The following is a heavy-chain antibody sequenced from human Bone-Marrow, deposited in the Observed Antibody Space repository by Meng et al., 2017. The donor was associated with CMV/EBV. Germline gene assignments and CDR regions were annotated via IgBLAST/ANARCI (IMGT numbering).Heavy chain of an antibody. CDR2: IHNSGDT. CDR1: GGSVSSGDYY. D-gene: IGHD3-10*01. Sequence: SETLSLTCTVSGGSVSSGDYYWSWIRQPPGKGLEWIGYIHNSGDTNYNPSLKSRVTISVDTSKNQFSLKLSSVTAADTAVYYCARVVVRGVSDYWGQGTLVTVSS. CDR3: ARVVVRGVSDY. V-gene: IGHV4-61*08. J-gene: IGHJ4*02.